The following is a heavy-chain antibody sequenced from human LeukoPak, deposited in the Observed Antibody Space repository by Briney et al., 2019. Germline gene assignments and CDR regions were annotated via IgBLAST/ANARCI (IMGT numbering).Heavy chain of an antibody. CDR2: ISTSGSTI. Sequence: PGGSLRLSCAASGFTFTSYEMNWVRQAPGKGLEWISYISTSGSTIFYVDSVKGRFTISRDNSKNTLYLQMNSLRAEDTTVYYCAKDDYYDTSGYRDWGQGTLVTVSS. J-gene: IGHJ4*02. D-gene: IGHD3-22*01. CDR1: GFTFTSYE. V-gene: IGHV3-48*03. CDR3: AKDDYYDTSGYRD.